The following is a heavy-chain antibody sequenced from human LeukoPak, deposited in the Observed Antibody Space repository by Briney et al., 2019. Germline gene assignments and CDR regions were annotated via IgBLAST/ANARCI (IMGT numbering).Heavy chain of an antibody. CDR1: GFTFSSYG. CDR2: IRYDGSNK. D-gene: IGHD4-11*01. J-gene: IGHJ4*02. CDR3: AKGRYSNVRLDY. V-gene: IGHV3-30*02. Sequence: PGGXXRLSCAASGFTFSSYGMHWVRQAPGKGLEGVAFIRYDGSNKYYADSVKGRFTISRDNSKKTVYLQMNSLRAEDTAVYYCAKGRYSNVRLDYWGQGTLVTVSS.